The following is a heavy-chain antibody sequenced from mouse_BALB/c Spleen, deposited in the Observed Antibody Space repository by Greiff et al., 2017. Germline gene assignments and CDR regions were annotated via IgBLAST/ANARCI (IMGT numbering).Heavy chain of an antibody. J-gene: IGHJ2*01. CDR1: GYSITSDNA. Sequence: EEQGEESGTSLVKPTKSLSLTCTVTGYSITSDNAWNWIRQFPGNKLEWMGYISYSGSTSYNPSLKSRISITRDTSKNQFFLQLNSLTTEDTATYYCAIVRRGGDFYYWFYGITLTFFS. CDR2: ISYSGST. CDR3: AIVRRGGDFYY. V-gene: IGHV3-2*02. D-gene: IGHD2-14*01.